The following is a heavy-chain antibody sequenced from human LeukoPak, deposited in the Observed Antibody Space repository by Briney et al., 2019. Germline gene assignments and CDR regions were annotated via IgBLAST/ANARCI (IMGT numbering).Heavy chain of an antibody. J-gene: IGHJ4*02. CDR1: GFTFSSYA. CDR3: AKLSYCGGDCYSYPDY. D-gene: IGHD2-21*02. CDR2: ISGSGGST. V-gene: IGHV3-23*01. Sequence: PGGSLRLSCAASGFTFSSYAMSWVRQAPGKGLGWVSAISGSGGSTYYADSVKGRFTISRDNSKNTLYLQMNSLRAEDTAVYYCAKLSYCGGDCYSYPDYWGQGTLVTVSS.